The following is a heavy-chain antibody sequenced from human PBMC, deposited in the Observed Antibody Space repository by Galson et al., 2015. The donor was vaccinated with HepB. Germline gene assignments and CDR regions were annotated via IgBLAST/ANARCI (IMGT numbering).Heavy chain of an antibody. CDR3: ARGPLYSGIRGAFDI. V-gene: IGHV3-53*04. CDR2: IYSGGSA. J-gene: IGHJ3*02. D-gene: IGHD1-26*01. Sequence: SLRLSCAASGFTVSSNYMSWVRQAPGKGLEWVSVIYSGGSAYYADSVKGRFTISRHNSKNTLYLQMNSLRAEDTAVYYCARGPLYSGIRGAFDIWGQGTMVTVSS. CDR1: GFTVSSNY.